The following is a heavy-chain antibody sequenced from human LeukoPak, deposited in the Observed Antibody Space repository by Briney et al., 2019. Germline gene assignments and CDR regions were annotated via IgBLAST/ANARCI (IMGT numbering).Heavy chain of an antibody. V-gene: IGHV3-23*01. D-gene: IGHD1-14*01. J-gene: IGHJ4*02. Sequence: GGTLRLSCAASGFTFSSYGMSWVRQAPGKGLEWVSTISNSDYSTYYADSVKGRFTISRANSENTLYLQMNNLRAEDTAVYYCAKATGYLLWGQGTLVTVSS. CDR2: ISNSDYST. CDR3: AKATGYLL. CDR1: GFTFSSYG.